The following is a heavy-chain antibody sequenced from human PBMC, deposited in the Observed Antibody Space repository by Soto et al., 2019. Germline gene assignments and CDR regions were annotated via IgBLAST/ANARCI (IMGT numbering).Heavy chain of an antibody. CDR3: AIGPRMWLAGGGY. CDR1: GGSFSGYY. CDR2: INHSGIT. J-gene: IGHJ4*01. D-gene: IGHD6-19*01. V-gene: IGHV4-34*01. Sequence: SETLSLTCAVYGGSFSGYYWSWIRQPPGKGLEWLGEINHSGITDYNPSLKSRITISIDTSKKQFSLKLNSVTAADTAVYYCAIGPRMWLAGGGYWGRNPGHRLL.